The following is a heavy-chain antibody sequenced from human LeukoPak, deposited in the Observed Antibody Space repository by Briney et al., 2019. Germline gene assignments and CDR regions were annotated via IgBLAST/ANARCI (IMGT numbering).Heavy chain of an antibody. V-gene: IGHV4-38-2*02. Sequence: SETLSLTCAVSGYSISSGYYWGWIRQPPGKGLEWIGSIYHSGSTYYNPSLKSRVTISVDTSTNQFSLKLSSVTATDTAVYYCARELVAASHFFDYWGQGTLVTVSS. J-gene: IGHJ4*02. CDR2: IYHSGST. D-gene: IGHD2-15*01. CDR1: GYSISSGYY. CDR3: ARELVAASHFFDY.